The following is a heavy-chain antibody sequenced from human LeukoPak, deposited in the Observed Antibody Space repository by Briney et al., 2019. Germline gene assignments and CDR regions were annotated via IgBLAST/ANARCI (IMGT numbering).Heavy chain of an antibody. Sequence: GGSLRLSCAASGFTFSSYWMHWVRQAPGRGLVWVSRINSDGSSTSYADSVKGRFTISRDNAKNTLYLQMNSLRAEDTAVYYCARGNARYYYDSRRLDYWGQGTLVTVSS. CDR1: GFTFSSYW. CDR2: INSDGSST. V-gene: IGHV3-74*01. J-gene: IGHJ4*02. CDR3: ARGNARYYYDSRRLDY. D-gene: IGHD3-22*01.